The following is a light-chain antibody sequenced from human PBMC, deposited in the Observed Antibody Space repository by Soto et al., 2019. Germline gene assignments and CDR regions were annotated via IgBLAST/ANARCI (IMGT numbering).Light chain of an antibody. CDR2: VVS. J-gene: IGLJ1*01. V-gene: IGLV2-14*01. Sequence: QSALTQPASVSGSPGQSITITCTGTSSVVGGYKYVSWYQQHPGKAPKLLIYVVSNRPSGVSNRFSGSKAGNTASLTISGLRAEDEADYYCSSYTTTSTYLFGTGTKGTVL. CDR1: SSVVGGYKY. CDR3: SSYTTTSTYL.